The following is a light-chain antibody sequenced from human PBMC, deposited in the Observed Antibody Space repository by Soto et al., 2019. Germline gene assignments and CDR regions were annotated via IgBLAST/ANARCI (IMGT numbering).Light chain of an antibody. J-gene: IGKJ5*01. CDR2: WAF. CDR3: QQYYSTPLT. CDR1: QNVLYSSNNYNY. Sequence: DIVMTQSPDSLAVSLGERATINCKSSQNVLYSSNNYNYLAWYQQKPGQPPKLLIYWAFARESGVPDRFSGSGSGTDCPLTISSRQAEYGAVYYCQQYYSTPLTFGQRTRLEI. V-gene: IGKV4-1*01.